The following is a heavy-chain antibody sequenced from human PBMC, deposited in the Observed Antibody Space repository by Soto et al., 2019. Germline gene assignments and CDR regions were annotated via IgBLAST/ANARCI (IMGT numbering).Heavy chain of an antibody. Sequence: QVQLVQSGAEVKKPGSSVKVSCKASGGTFSSYAISWVRQAPGQGLEWMGGIIPIFGTANYAQKFQGRVTITADESTSTAYMELSSLRSEDTAVYYCARDRYYYGSGSYSPEYYYGMDVWGQGTTVTVSS. V-gene: IGHV1-69*12. J-gene: IGHJ6*02. CDR1: GGTFSSYA. CDR2: IIPIFGTA. CDR3: ARDRYYYGSGSYSPEYYYGMDV. D-gene: IGHD3-10*01.